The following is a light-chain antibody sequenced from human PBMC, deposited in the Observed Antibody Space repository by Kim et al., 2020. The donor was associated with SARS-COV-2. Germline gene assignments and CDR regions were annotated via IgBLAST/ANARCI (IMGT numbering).Light chain of an antibody. CDR3: QSYDSSLSGSGV. CDR1: RSNIGAGYD. CDR2: ANN. Sequence: QSVLTQPPSVSGAPGQRVTISCTGSRSNIGAGYDVHWYRQLPGTAPKLLISANNKRPSGVPDRFSGSKSGTSASLVITGLLAEDEANYYCQSYDSSLSGSGVFGGGTQLTVL. V-gene: IGLV1-40*01. J-gene: IGLJ2*01.